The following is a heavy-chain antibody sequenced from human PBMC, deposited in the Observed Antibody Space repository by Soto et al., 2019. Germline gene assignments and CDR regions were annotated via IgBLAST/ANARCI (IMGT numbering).Heavy chain of an antibody. CDR1: GFSLTTSGVG. CDR2: IYWDDAQ. Sequence: QITLNESGPTLVKPTQTLTLTCTFSGFSLTTSGVGVGWIRQSPGKAPEWLALIYWDDAQRYRPSLKRRLTITKDSSKTQVVLTMANLDPADTATYYCAHRVLRTVFGLVTTTAIYFDSWGQGTPVAVSS. D-gene: IGHD3-3*01. V-gene: IGHV2-5*02. CDR3: AHRVLRTVFGLVTTTAIYFDS. J-gene: IGHJ4*02.